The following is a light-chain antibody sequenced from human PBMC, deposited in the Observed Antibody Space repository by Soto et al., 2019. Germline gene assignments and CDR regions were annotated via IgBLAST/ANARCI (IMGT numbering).Light chain of an antibody. Sequence: SLLTKPASVSGSPGEWITISCPGTSSDVGGYNYVSWYQQHPGKAPKLMIYDVSNRPSGVSNRFSGSKSGNTASLTISGLQAEDEADYYCSSYTSSSLHVFGTGTKVTVL. V-gene: IGLV2-14*03. CDR1: SSDVGGYNY. CDR2: DVS. J-gene: IGLJ1*01. CDR3: SSYTSSSLHV.